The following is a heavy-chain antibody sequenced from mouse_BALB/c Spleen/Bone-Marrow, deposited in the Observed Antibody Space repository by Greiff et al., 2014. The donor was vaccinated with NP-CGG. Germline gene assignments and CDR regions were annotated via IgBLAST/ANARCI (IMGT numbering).Heavy chain of an antibody. D-gene: IGHD1-1*01. J-gene: IGHJ3*01. CDR1: GFNIKDTY. Sequence: VTLKECGAELVKPGASVRLSCTASGFNIKDTYMHRVKQRPEQGLEWIGRIDPANGNTKYDPRFQGKATITADTSSNTAYLQLSSLTSEDTAVYYCATYYYGSSWGFAYWGQGTLVTVSA. V-gene: IGHV14-3*02. CDR2: IDPANGNT. CDR3: ATYYYGSSWGFAY.